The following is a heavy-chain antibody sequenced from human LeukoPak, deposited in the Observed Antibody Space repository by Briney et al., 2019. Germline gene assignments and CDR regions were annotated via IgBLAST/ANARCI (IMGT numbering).Heavy chain of an antibody. CDR1: GGTFSSYA. CDR2: IIPIFGTA. D-gene: IGHD2-2*01. CDR3: ARDIAGIVVVPAALYYYYMDV. Sequence: PWASVKVSCKASGGTFSSYAISWVRQAPGQGLEWMGGIIPIFGTANYAQKFQGRVTITADESTSTAYMELSSLRSEDTAVYYCARDIAGIVVVPAALYYYYMDVWGKGTTVTVSS. V-gene: IGHV1-69*13. J-gene: IGHJ6*03.